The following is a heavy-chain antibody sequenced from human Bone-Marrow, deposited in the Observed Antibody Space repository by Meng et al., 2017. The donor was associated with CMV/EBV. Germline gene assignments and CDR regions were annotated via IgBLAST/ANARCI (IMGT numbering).Heavy chain of an antibody. D-gene: IGHD1-14*01. V-gene: IGHV4-4*02. CDR3: ARNHGKSDFDY. Sequence: LTCAVCVCSISGSDWWTGARQPPGKVLEWIGEISHSGSTNYTRSRKTRVTISVDKSKNQYSLKVSSVTAADTAVYYCARNHGKSDFDYWGQGTLVTVSS. CDR2: ISHSGST. CDR1: VCSISGSDW. J-gene: IGHJ4*02.